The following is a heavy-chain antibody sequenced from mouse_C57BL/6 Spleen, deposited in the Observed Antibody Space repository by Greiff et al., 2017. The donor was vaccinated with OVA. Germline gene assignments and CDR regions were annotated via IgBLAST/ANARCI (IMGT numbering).Heavy chain of an antibody. CDR3: AKGGFYYGSSYIYAMDY. CDR2: IDPSDSET. V-gene: IGHV1-52*01. D-gene: IGHD1-1*01. Sequence: QVHVKQPGAELVRPGSSVKLSCKASGYTFTSYWMHWVQQRPIQGLEWIGNIDPSDSETHYNQKFKDKATLTVDKSSSTAYMQLSSLTSEDSAVYYCAKGGFYYGSSYIYAMDYWGQGTSVTVSS. J-gene: IGHJ4*01. CDR1: GYTFTSYW.